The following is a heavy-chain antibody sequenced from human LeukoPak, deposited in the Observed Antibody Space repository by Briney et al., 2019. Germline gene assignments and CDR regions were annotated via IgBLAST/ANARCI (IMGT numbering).Heavy chain of an antibody. CDR2: INHSGST. CDR3: AYRAYYGGDCYFDY. V-gene: IGHV4-34*01. D-gene: IGHD2-21*02. Sequence: SETLSLTCAVYGGSFSGYYWSWIRQPPGKGLEWIGEINHSGSTNYNPSLKSRVTISVDTSKNQFSLKLSSVTAADTAVYYCAYRAYYGGDCYFDYWGQGTLVTVSS. J-gene: IGHJ4*02. CDR1: GGSFSGYY.